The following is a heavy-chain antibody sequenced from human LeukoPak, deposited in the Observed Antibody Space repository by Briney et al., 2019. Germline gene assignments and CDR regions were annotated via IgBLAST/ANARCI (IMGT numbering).Heavy chain of an antibody. J-gene: IGHJ4*01. CDR3: AYNRNFALDN. V-gene: IGHV4/OR15-8*01. CDR2: VYHSGGA. CDR1: DASIASHSW. Sequence: SETLSLTCAVSDASIASHSWWSWVRQPPGQGLEWIGEVYHSGGANYKPSLKSRVTISVDTSRNHFSLKLTSVTAADTAVYFCAYNRNFALDNWGQGTLVTVSS. D-gene: IGHD1-14*01.